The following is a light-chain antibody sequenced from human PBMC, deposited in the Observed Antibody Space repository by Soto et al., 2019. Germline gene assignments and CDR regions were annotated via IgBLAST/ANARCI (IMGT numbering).Light chain of an antibody. Sequence: DIQMTQSPSTLSASVGDRVTITCRASQSISSWLAWYQQKPGKAPKLLIYKASSLESRVPSRFSGSGSGTEFTLTISSLQPDDFATYYCQHYNSYWTFGQGTKVEIK. V-gene: IGKV1-5*03. CDR1: QSISSW. CDR3: QHYNSYWT. J-gene: IGKJ1*01. CDR2: KAS.